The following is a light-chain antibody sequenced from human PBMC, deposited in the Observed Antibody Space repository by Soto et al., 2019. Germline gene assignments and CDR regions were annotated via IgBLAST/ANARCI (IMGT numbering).Light chain of an antibody. CDR3: QQYNSYPWT. CDR2: DAS. CDR1: QSISSW. V-gene: IGKV1-5*01. Sequence: DIQMTQSPSTLSASVGDRVTITCRTSQSISSWLAWYQQKPGKAPKLLIYDASSLESGVPSRFSGSGSGTEFTLTISSLQPDDFATYYCQQYNSYPWTFGQGIKV. J-gene: IGKJ1*01.